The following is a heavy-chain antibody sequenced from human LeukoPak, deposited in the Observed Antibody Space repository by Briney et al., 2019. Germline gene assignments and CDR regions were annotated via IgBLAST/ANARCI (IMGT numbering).Heavy chain of an antibody. CDR2: ISYDGSNK. D-gene: IGHD4-23*01. Sequence: GRSLRLSCAASGFTFSSYAMHWVRQAPGKGLEWVAVISYDGSNKYYADSVRGRFTISRDNSKNTLYLQMNSLRAEDTAVYYCARDWDYGGWFDPWGQGTLVTVSS. J-gene: IGHJ5*02. V-gene: IGHV3-30*04. CDR3: ARDWDYGGWFDP. CDR1: GFTFSSYA.